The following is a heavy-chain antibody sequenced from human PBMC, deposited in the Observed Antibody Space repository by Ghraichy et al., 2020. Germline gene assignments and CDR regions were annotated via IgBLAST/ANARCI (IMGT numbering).Heavy chain of an antibody. CDR3: ARPTGDLFTEYVQH. V-gene: IGHV1-3*01. CDR1: GYTFISYA. CDR2: INADNGNT. J-gene: IGHJ1*01. Sequence: ASVKVSCKASGYTFISYAMHWVRQAPGQRLEWMGWINADNGNTKYSGQFHGRVTISMDTSASTAYLDLSGLRTEDTAVYYCARPTGDLFTEYVQHWGQGTLVTVSS. D-gene: IGHD4-17*01.